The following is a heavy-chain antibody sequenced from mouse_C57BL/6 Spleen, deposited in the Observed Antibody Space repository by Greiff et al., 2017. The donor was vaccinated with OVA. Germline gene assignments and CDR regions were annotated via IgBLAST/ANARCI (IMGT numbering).Heavy chain of an antibody. D-gene: IGHD1-1*01. CDR2: IDPNSGGT. CDR1: GYTFTSYW. V-gene: IGHV1-72*01. Sequence: QVQLQQPGAELVKPGASVKLSCKASGYTFTSYWMHWVKQRPGRGLEWIGRIDPNSGGTKYNEKFKSKATLTVDKPSSTAYMQLSSLTSEDSAVYYCARRGITTVVDHWYFDVWGTGTTVTVSS. J-gene: IGHJ1*03. CDR3: ARRGITTVVDHWYFDV.